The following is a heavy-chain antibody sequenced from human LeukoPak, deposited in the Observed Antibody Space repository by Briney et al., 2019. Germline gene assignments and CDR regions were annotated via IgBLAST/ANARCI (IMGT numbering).Heavy chain of an antibody. CDR1: GGSISSSSYY. D-gene: IGHD6-19*01. CDR3: ASCRSSGWADLFAFDI. V-gene: IGHV4-39*01. CDR2: IYYSGSA. Sequence: SETLSLTCTVSGGSISSSSYYWGWIRQPPGKGLEWIGSIYYSGSAYYNPSLKSRVTISVDTSKNQFSLKLSSVTAADTAVYYCASCRSSGWADLFAFDIWGQGTMVTVSS. J-gene: IGHJ3*02.